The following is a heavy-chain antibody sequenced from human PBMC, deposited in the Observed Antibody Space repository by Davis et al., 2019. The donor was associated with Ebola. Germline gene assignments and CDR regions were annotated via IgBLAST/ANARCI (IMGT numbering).Heavy chain of an antibody. CDR1: GYSFTSYW. D-gene: IGHD3-10*01. V-gene: IGHV5-51*03. J-gene: IGHJ4*02. CDR3: ARFLTYYYGSGSYYEGDGYFDY. Sequence: PGGSLRLSCKGSGYSFTSYWIGWVRQMPGKGLEWMGIIYPGDSDTRYSPSFQGQVTISADKSISTAYLQWSSLKASDTAMYYCARFLTYYYGSGSYYEGDGYFDYWGQGTLVTVSS. CDR2: IYPGDSDT.